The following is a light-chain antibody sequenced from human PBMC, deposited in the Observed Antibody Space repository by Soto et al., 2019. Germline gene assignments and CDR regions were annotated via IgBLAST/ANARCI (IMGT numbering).Light chain of an antibody. V-gene: IGKV3-20*01. CDR2: GTS. Sequence: ELVLTQSPGTLSLSPGEIATLSCRASRSVGSYYLAWYQQKPGQAPRVLISGTSSRATGIPDRFSGSGSGTEFTLTILRLEHADVAVYYSQHYDDSVFIFGPATKVEFK. CDR1: RSVGSYY. CDR3: QHYDDSVFI. J-gene: IGKJ3*01.